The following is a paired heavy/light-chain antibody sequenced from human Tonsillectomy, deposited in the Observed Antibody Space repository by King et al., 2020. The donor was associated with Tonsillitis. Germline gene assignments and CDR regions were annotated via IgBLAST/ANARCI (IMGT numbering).Heavy chain of an antibody. D-gene: IGHD3-10*02. CDR1: GFPFSSYD. J-gene: IGHJ6*02. V-gene: IGHV3-30*04. CDR3: ARYLSDVHYYYGMEV. CDR2: ISDDGSNK. Sequence: QVQLVESGGGVVQPGRSLRLSCAASGFPFSSYDMHWVRQAPGKGLEWVAGISDDGSNKNHADSVKGRFTISRDSSRDMLYLQINSLRTEDTGTYYCARYLSDVHYYYGMEVWGQGTTVTVS.
Light chain of an antibody. Sequence: QPVLTQPPSASASLGASVTLTCTLSSGYSTHKVDWYQQRPGKGPRFVMRVGTGGIVGSKGDGIPDRFSVLASGLNRYLIIKNIQEEDESDYHCGADHGSGSDFVWVFGGGTKLTVL. J-gene: IGLJ3*02. CDR2: VGTGGIVG. CDR1: SGYSTHK. CDR3: GADHGSGSDFVWV. V-gene: IGLV9-49*01.